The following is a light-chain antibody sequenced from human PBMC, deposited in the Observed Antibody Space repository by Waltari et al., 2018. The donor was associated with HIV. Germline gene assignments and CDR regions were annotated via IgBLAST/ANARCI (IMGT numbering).Light chain of an antibody. Sequence: QSALTQPASVSGSPGQSITIPCTGTSSDVGGYNYVSWYQQHPGKAPKLLIYDVSNRPSGVSNRFSGSKSGNTASLTISGLQAEDEADYYCSSYTSSNSYVFGTGTKVTVL. J-gene: IGLJ1*01. CDR3: SSYTSSNSYV. CDR2: DVS. CDR1: SSDVGGYNY. V-gene: IGLV2-14*03.